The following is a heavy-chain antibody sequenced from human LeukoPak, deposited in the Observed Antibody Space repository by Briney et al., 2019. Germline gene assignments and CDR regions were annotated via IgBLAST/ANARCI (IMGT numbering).Heavy chain of an antibody. CDR2: MNPNSGNT. J-gene: IGHJ4*02. D-gene: IGHD1-26*01. CDR3: ARAPMVGATTADY. V-gene: IGHV1-8*01. CDR1: GYTFTSYD. Sequence: PAASVTVSCKASGYTFTSYDINWVRQATGQGLEWMGWMNPNSGNTGYAQKFQGRVTMTRNTSISTAYMELSSLRSEDTAVYYCARAPMVGATTADYWGQGTLVTVSS.